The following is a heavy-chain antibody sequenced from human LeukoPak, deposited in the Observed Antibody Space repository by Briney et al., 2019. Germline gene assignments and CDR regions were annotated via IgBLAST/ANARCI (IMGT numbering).Heavy chain of an antibody. CDR1: GFTFSSYA. CDR3: ARDGVEAGLYFDL. D-gene: IGHD6-13*01. J-gene: IGHJ2*01. CDR2: ISYDGSNK. Sequence: GGSLRLSCAASGFTFSSYAMHWVRQAPGKGLEWVTVISYDGSNKYYADSVKGRFTISRDNSKNTLYLQMNSLRAEDTAVYYCARDGVEAGLYFDLWGRGTLVTVSS. V-gene: IGHV3-30-3*01.